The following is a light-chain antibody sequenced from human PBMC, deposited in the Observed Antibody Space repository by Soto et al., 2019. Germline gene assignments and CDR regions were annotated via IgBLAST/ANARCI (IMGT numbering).Light chain of an antibody. CDR3: QKYNNVPWP. CDR2: AAS. CDR1: QDIRNY. J-gene: IGKJ1*01. Sequence: DIQMTQSPSSLSASVGDRVTITCRASQDIRNYLAWFQHKPGKVPKLLIYAASTLQSGVPSRFSGSGSGTDFTLTISSLQPEDVATYYCQKYNNVPWPFGQGTKVDIK. V-gene: IGKV1-27*01.